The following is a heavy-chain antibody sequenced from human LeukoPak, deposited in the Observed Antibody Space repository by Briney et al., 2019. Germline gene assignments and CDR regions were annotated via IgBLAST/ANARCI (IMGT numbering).Heavy chain of an antibody. J-gene: IGHJ6*02. D-gene: IGHD6-13*01. V-gene: IGHV1-8*01. CDR3: ARGHSSSWFTLGYYYGMDV. CDR1: GYTFTSYD. Sequence: GASVKVSRKASGYTFTSYDINWVRQATGQGLEWMGWMKPNSGNTGYAQKFQGRVTMTRNTSISTAYMELSSLRSEDTAVYYCARGHSSSWFTLGYYYGMDVWGQGTTVTVSS. CDR2: MKPNSGNT.